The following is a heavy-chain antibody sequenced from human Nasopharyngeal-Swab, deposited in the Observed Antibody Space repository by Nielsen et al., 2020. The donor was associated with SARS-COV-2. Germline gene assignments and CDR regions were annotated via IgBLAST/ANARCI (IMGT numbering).Heavy chain of an antibody. CDR3: ATSLLGYCSGGSCYAYYGMDV. V-gene: IGHV3-66*01. CDR2: IYSGGST. Sequence: GEFLKISCAASGFTVSSNYMSWVRQAPGKGLEWVSVIYSGGSTYYADSVKGRFTISRDNSKNTLYLQMNSLRAEDTAVYYCATSLLGYCSGGSCYAYYGMDVWGQGTTVTISS. D-gene: IGHD2-15*01. CDR1: GFTVSSNY. J-gene: IGHJ6*02.